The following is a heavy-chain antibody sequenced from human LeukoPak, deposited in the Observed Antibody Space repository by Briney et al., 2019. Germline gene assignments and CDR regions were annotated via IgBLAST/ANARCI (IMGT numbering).Heavy chain of an antibody. CDR2: IKQDGSEK. CDR3: ARDGYYGSGSYWRGYYFDY. V-gene: IGHV3-7*01. CDR1: GFTFSSYW. Sequence: PGGPLRLSCAASGFTFSSYWMSWVRQAPGKGLEWVANIKQDGSEKYYVDSVKGRFTISRDNVKNSLYLQMNSLRAEDTAVYYCARDGYYGSGSYWRGYYFDYWGQGTLVTVSS. D-gene: IGHD3-10*01. J-gene: IGHJ4*02.